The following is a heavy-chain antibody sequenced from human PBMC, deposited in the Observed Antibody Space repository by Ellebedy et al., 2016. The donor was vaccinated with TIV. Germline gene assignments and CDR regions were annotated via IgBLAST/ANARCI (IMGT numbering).Heavy chain of an antibody. V-gene: IGHV3-7*01. Sequence: GESLKISCAASGFNFRSYWMTWVRQAPGKGLEWVAKIRXEGDEIYYVESVKGRFTISRDNAKNSLFLQMNSLRVEDTAVYYRARRASYGDYAVQVNPWFDPWGQGTLVTVSS. D-gene: IGHD4-17*01. J-gene: IGHJ5*02. CDR3: ARRASYGDYAVQVNPWFDP. CDR2: IRXEGDEI. CDR1: GFNFRSYW.